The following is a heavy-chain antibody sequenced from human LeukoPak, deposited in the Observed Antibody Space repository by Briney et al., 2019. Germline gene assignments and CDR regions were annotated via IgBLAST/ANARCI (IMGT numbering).Heavy chain of an antibody. D-gene: IGHD3-3*01. CDR1: GGSISSGGYY. J-gene: IGHJ4*02. Sequence: SETLSLTCTVSGGSISSGGYYWSWIRQHPGKGLEWIGYIYYSGSTYYNPSLKSRVTISVDTSKNQFSLKLSSVTAADTAVYYCARGSEQSYDFWSGYSYFDYWGQRTLVTVSS. CDR2: IYYSGST. V-gene: IGHV4-31*03. CDR3: ARGSEQSYDFWSGYSYFDY.